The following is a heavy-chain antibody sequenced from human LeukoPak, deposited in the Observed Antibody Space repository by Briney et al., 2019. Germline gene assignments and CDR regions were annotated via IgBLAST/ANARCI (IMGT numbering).Heavy chain of an antibody. CDR1: GGSISSSSYY. Sequence: SETLSLTCTVSGGSISSSSYYWGWIRQPPGKGLEWIGSIYYSGRTYYNPSLKSRITISVDTSKNQFSLKLSSVTAADTAVYYCARDPDYYGSGSLDYWGQGTLVTVSS. D-gene: IGHD3-10*01. V-gene: IGHV4-39*07. CDR3: ARDPDYYGSGSLDY. CDR2: IYYSGRT. J-gene: IGHJ4*02.